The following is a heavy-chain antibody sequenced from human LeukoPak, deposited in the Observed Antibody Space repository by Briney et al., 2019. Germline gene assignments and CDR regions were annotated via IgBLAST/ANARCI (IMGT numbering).Heavy chain of an antibody. Sequence: GSLRLSCAASGFTFSSYAMSWVRQAPGKGLEWIGEINHSGSTNYNPSLKSRVTISVDTSKNQFSLKLSSVTAADTAVYYCARHGEYSSSWAYYYYYMDVWGKGTTVTVSS. CDR2: INHSGST. J-gene: IGHJ6*03. CDR1: GFTFSSYA. V-gene: IGHV4-34*01. D-gene: IGHD6-13*01. CDR3: ARHGEYSSSWAYYYYYMDV.